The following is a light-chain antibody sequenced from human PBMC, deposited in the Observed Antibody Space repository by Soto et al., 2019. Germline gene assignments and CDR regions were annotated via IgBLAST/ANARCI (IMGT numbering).Light chain of an antibody. CDR3: QQYGSSRT. J-gene: IGKJ1*01. V-gene: IGKV3-20*01. CDR1: QSISSSY. Sequence: IVMTQSPGTLSLSPRERATLSCRASQSISSSYLAWYQQKPGQAPRLLVYGASSRATGIADRFSGSGSGTDFTLTISRLEPEDFAVYYCQQYGSSRTFGQGTKVEIK. CDR2: GAS.